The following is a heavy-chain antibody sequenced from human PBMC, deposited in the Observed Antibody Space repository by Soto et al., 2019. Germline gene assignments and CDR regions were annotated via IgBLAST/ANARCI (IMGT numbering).Heavy chain of an antibody. Sequence: QVQLVQSGAEVKKPGSSVRVSCTASEGTFDFYTISWVRQAPGKGLEWMGRFIPMVTMTSYAQKFQGRVTITADKSTSTVYMILSSLKSDDTAIYYCATNYGSESTHFDYWGQGTLVTVSS. CDR1: EGTFDFYT. D-gene: IGHD3-10*01. V-gene: IGHV1-69*02. CDR2: FIPMVTMT. CDR3: ATNYGSESTHFDY. J-gene: IGHJ4*02.